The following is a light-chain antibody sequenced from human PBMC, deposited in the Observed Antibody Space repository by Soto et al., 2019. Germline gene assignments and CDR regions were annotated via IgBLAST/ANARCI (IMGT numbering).Light chain of an antibody. CDR3: NSWTSSSTYV. CDR2: DVS. V-gene: IGLV2-14*01. J-gene: IGLJ1*01. Sequence: QSALTQPASVSGSPGQSITISCTGTSRDVGGYNYVSWYQQHPGKAPKLMIYDVSNRPSGVSNRFSGSKSGNTASLTISGLQAEDEADYYCNSWTSSSTYVFGTGTKVTVL. CDR1: SRDVGGYNY.